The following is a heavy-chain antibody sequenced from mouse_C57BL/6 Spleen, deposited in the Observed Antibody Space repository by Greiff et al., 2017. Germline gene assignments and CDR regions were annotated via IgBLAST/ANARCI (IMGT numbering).Heavy chain of an antibody. D-gene: IGHD2-1*01. Sequence: EVKLMESGGGLVKPGGSLKLSCAASGFTFSDYGMHWVRQAPEKGLEWVAYISSGSSTIYYADTVKGRFTISRDNAKNTLFLQMTSLRSEDTAMYYCARPYGNYPYAMDYWGQGTSVTVSS. J-gene: IGHJ4*01. CDR3: ARPYGNYPYAMDY. V-gene: IGHV5-17*01. CDR1: GFTFSDYG. CDR2: ISSGSSTI.